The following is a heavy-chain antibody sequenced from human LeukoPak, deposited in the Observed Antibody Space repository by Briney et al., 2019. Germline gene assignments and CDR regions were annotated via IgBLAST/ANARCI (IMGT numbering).Heavy chain of an antibody. J-gene: IGHJ4*02. CDR3: ARSGSSGALFDY. Sequence: GGSLRLSCAASGFTFSSYAMHWVRQAPGKGLEWVAVISYDGSNKYYADSVKGRFTISRDNSKNTLYLQMNSLRAEDTAVYYCARSGSSGALFDYWGQGTLVTVSS. V-gene: IGHV3-30*04. CDR2: ISYDGSNK. CDR1: GFTFSSYA. D-gene: IGHD6-19*01.